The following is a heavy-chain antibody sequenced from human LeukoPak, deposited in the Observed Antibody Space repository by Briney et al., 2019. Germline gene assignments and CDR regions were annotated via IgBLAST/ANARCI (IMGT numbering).Heavy chain of an antibody. D-gene: IGHD3-22*01. CDR1: GGSISSYY. CDR2: IYYSGST. J-gene: IGHJ1*01. V-gene: IGHV4-59*01. CDR3: ARFHPRDYYDSSGYYWGYFQH. Sequence: PSETLSLTCTVSGGSISSYYWSWIRQPPGKGLEWIGYIYYSGSTNYNPSLKSRVTISVDTSKNQFSLKLSSVTAADTAVYYCARFHPRDYYDSSGYYWGYFQHWGQGTLVTVSS.